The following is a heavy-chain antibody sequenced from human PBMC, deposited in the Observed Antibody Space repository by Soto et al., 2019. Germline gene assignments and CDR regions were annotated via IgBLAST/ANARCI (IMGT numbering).Heavy chain of an antibody. CDR1: GFTFSSYA. CDR3: VKGRLWNGHFDY. CDR2: ISGSGGST. V-gene: IGHV3-23*01. Sequence: RGGSLRLSCAASGFTFSSYAMSWVRQAPGKGLEWVSAISGSGGSTYYADSVKGRFTISRDNSKNTLYLQMNSLRAEDTAVYYCVKGRLWNGHFDYWGQGTLVTVSS. D-gene: IGHD3-3*01. J-gene: IGHJ4*02.